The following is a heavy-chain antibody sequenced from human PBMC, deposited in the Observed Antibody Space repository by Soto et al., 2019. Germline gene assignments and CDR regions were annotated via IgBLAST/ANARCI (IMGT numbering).Heavy chain of an antibody. Sequence: QVQLVQSGAEVRKPGSSVTVSCKASGGTFSNYAISWVRQAPGQGLEWMGGIIPIVGTGSYAQKLQGRVTITADEPTTPAYMELSSLRFEDTAVYYCARVVILGPTASTHYYYHLDVWGPGTTVTVSS. CDR1: GGTFSNYA. CDR2: IIPIVGTG. CDR3: ARVVILGPTASTHYYYHLDV. V-gene: IGHV1-69*01. D-gene: IGHD2-21*01. J-gene: IGHJ6*02.